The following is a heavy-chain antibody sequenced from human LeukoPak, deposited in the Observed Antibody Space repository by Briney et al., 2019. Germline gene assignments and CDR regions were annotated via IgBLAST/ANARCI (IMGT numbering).Heavy chain of an antibody. Sequence: ASVKVSCKASGYTFTSYAMNWVRQAPGQGLEWMGWINTNTGNPTYAQGFTGRFVFSLDTSVSTAYLQISSLKAEDTAVYYCARGHEFSLPYYDFWSGYYKKQVWFDPWGQGTLVTVSS. CDR3: ARGHEFSLPYYDFWSGYYKKQVWFDP. V-gene: IGHV7-4-1*02. CDR1: GYTFTSYA. D-gene: IGHD3-3*01. J-gene: IGHJ5*02. CDR2: INTNTGNP.